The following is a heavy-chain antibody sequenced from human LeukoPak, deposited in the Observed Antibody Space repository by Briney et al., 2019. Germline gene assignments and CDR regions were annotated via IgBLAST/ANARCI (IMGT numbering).Heavy chain of an antibody. CDR2: IYYSGST. CDR3: ARRAYYYDSSGYYYSFDY. J-gene: IGHJ4*02. V-gene: IGHV4-30-4*02. CDR1: GGSISSGDYY. D-gene: IGHD3-22*01. Sequence: SETLSLTCTVSGGSISSGDYYWSWIRQPPGKGLEWIGYIYYSGSTYYNPTLKSRVTISVDTSKNQFSLKLSSVTAADTAVYYCARRAYYYDSSGYYYSFDYWGQGTLVTVSS.